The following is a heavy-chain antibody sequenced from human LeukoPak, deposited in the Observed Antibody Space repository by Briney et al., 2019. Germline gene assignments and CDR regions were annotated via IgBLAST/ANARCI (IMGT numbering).Heavy chain of an antibody. Sequence: GGSLRLSCAASGFTFSSYWMSWVRQAPGKGLEWVANIKQDGSEKYYVDSVKGRFTISRDNAKNSLYLQMNSLRAEDTAVYYCARVSSSWTNYFDYWGQGTLVTASS. V-gene: IGHV3-7*01. CDR1: GFTFSSYW. D-gene: IGHD6-13*01. CDR2: IKQDGSEK. J-gene: IGHJ4*02. CDR3: ARVSSSWTNYFDY.